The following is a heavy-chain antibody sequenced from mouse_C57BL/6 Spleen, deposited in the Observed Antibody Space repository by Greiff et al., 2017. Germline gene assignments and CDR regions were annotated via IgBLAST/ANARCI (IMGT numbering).Heavy chain of an antibody. CDR1: GFNIKDYY. D-gene: IGHD1-1*01. CDR2: IDPEDGDT. CDR3: TTPHYYGSSYGYAMDY. V-gene: IGHV14-1*01. Sequence: LQQSGAELVRPGASVKLSCTASGFNIKDYYMHWVKQRPEQGLEWIGRIDPEDGDTEYAPKFQGKATMTADTSSNTAYLQLSSLTSEDTAVYYCTTPHYYGSSYGYAMDYWGQGTSVTVSS. J-gene: IGHJ4*01.